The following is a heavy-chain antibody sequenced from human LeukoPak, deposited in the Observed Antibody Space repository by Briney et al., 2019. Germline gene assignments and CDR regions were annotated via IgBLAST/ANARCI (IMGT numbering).Heavy chain of an antibody. D-gene: IGHD5-18*01. CDR1: GGSTRNYY. CDR3: ARGGDSSGYLNHYYYGMDV. J-gene: IGHJ6*02. Sequence: SETLSLTCIVSGGSTRNYYWNWIRQPPGKGLEWIGFIHYSGSTYYRPTLKSRVTMSVDTSKNQFSLKLTSVTAADTAVYYCARGGDSSGYLNHYYYGMDVWGQGTTVTVSS. V-gene: IGHV4-59*01. CDR2: IHYSGST.